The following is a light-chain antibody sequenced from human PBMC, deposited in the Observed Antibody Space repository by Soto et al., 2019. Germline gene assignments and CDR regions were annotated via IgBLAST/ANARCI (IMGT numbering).Light chain of an antibody. CDR3: QQYKDWSPLT. CDR1: QSVNIN. CDR2: GAS. V-gene: IGKV3D-15*01. J-gene: IGKJ4*01. Sequence: EIAMTQSPVTLSASPGERVTLSCRASQSVNINLAWYQQRPGQAPRVLIYGASNRASGIPDRFSGSGSGTDFTLTISSREPDDFALYYCQQYKDWSPLTFGGGTRVEIK.